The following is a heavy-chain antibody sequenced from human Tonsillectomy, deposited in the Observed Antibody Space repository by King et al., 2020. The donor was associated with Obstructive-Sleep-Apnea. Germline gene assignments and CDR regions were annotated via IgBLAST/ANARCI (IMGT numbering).Heavy chain of an antibody. Sequence: QVQLVESGGGVVQPGRSLRLSCAASGFTFSSYGMHWVRQAPGKGLEWVAVIWYGGSNKYYADSVKGRFTISRDNSKNTLYLQMNSLRAEDTAVYYCARSSCCGFGELLTFDYWGQGTLVTVSS. J-gene: IGHJ4*02. D-gene: IGHD3-10*01. V-gene: IGHV3-33*01. CDR3: ARSSCCGFGELLTFDY. CDR2: IWYGGSNK. CDR1: GFTFSSYG.